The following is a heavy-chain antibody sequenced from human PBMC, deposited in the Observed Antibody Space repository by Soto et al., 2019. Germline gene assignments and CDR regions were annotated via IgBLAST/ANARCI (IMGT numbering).Heavy chain of an antibody. D-gene: IGHD2-2*01. CDR2: IGTDGNT. CDR3: VRKYPGTRPFDY. CDR1: GFTFNSYA. J-gene: IGHJ4*01. V-gene: IGHV3-23*01. Sequence: RLSCAASGFTFNSYAMNWVRQAPGKGLAWVSAIGTDGNTYYANSVKGRFTISRDNFRTTLYLQMNSLRVEDTALYYCVRKYPGTRPFDYWGQGTLVTVSS.